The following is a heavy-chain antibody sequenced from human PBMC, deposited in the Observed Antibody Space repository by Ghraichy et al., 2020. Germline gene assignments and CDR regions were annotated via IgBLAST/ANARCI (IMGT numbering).Heavy chain of an antibody. CDR1: GASISSRSYY. CDR3: ATAQWLVYYFDS. D-gene: IGHD6-19*01. CDR2: ISYSANP. V-gene: IGHV4-39*02. Sequence: SETLSLTCIVSGASISSRSYYWGFIRQSPGKGLEWIGSISYSANPYYNPSLKSRVTISIDTSKNHFSLNLTSVTAADTAVYYCATAQWLVYYFDSWGQGAFVTVA. J-gene: IGHJ4*02.